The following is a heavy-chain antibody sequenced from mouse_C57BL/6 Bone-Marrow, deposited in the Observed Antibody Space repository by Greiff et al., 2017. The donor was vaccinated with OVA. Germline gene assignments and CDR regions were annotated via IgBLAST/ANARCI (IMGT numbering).Heavy chain of an antibody. Sequence: EVKLVESGGDLVKPGGSLKLSCAASGFTFSSYGMSWVRQTPDKRLEWVATISSGGSYTYYPDSVKGRFPISRDNAKNTLYLQMSSLKSEDTAMYYCARAAGDYGRGAMDYGGQGTSVTVSS. CDR2: ISSGGSYT. D-gene: IGHD1-1*01. CDR3: ARAAGDYGRGAMDY. CDR1: GFTFSSYG. J-gene: IGHJ4*01. V-gene: IGHV5-6*01.